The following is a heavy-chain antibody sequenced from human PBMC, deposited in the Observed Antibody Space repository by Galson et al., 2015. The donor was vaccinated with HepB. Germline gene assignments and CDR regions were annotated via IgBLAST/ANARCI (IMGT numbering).Heavy chain of an antibody. CDR3: ARDNLDTVTGTGYFQH. CDR2: ISYDGRNK. J-gene: IGHJ1*01. D-gene: IGHD6-19*01. Sequence: SLRLSCAASEFTFSSYAMHWVRRAPGKGLEWVAVISYDGRNKYYVDSVKGRFTISRDNSKNTLYLQMNSLRAEDTAVYYCARDNLDTVTGTGYFQHWGQGTLVTVSS. CDR1: EFTFSSYA. V-gene: IGHV3-30*04.